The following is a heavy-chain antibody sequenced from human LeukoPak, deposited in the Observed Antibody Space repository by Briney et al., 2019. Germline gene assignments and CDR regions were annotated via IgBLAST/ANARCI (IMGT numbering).Heavy chain of an antibody. J-gene: IGHJ4*02. Sequence: GGSLRLSCAASGFTFSSYSMNWVRQAPGKGLEWVSSISSSSSYIYYADSLKGRFTISRDNAKNSLYLRMNSLRAEDTAVYYCAGNRDDFWSAYLFDYWGQGALVTVSS. D-gene: IGHD3-3*01. CDR2: ISSSSSYI. CDR3: AGNRDDFWSAYLFDY. V-gene: IGHV3-21*01. CDR1: GFTFSSYS.